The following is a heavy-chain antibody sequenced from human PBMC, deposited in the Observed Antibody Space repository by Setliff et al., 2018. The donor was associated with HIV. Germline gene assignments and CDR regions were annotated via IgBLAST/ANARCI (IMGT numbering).Heavy chain of an antibody. V-gene: IGHV4-34*01. Sequence: TSETLSLTCAVYGGSFSGYCWSWIRQPPGKCLEWIGEINHSGSTNYNMSLWSRVTISLDASRNQFSLDLISVTAADTSVYYCAGGPGTTSIDYWAQGTLVTVSS. J-gene: IGHJ4*02. D-gene: IGHD1-26*01. CDR2: INHSGST. CDR1: GGSFSGYC. CDR3: AGGPGTTSIDY.